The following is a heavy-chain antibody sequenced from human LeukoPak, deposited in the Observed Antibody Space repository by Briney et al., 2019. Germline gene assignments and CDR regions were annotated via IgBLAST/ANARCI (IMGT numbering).Heavy chain of an antibody. Sequence: GGSLRLSCAASGFTFSSYAMSWVRQAPGKGLEWVSAISGSGGSTYYADFVEGRFTISRDNSKNTLYLQMNSLRAEDTAVYYCAKAPGFLSSVASYYFDYWGQGTLVTVSS. J-gene: IGHJ4*02. D-gene: IGHD1-26*01. CDR1: GFTFSSYA. CDR3: AKAPGFLSSVASYYFDY. V-gene: IGHV3-23*01. CDR2: ISGSGGST.